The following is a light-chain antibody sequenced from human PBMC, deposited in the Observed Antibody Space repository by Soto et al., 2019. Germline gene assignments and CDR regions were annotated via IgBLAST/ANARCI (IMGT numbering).Light chain of an antibody. J-gene: IGLJ2*01. CDR3: SLYTSSSTP. CDR2: EVS. CDR1: SSDVGSYNR. V-gene: IGLV2-18*01. Sequence: QSVLTQPHSVSGSPGQSVTISCTGTSSDVGSYNRVSWYQQPPGTAPKLMIYEVSNRPSGVPDRFSGSKSGNTASLTISGLQAEDEADYYCSLYTSSSTPFGGGTKLTVL.